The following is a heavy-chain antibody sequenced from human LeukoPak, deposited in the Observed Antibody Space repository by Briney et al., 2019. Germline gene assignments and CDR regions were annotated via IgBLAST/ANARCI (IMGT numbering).Heavy chain of an antibody. V-gene: IGHV4-4*07. CDR1: GGSIHTYN. CDR2: NNFAGRG. CDR3: ARDRQRSYGSDLDH. D-gene: IGHD5-18*01. J-gene: IGHJ4*01. Sequence: PSETLSLTCTVSGGSIHTYNWMWIRQPAGKGLEFIGRNNFAGRGYYNPSLKSRVTISVDSPRNQFSLELTSVTAADTAVYYCARDRQRSYGSDLDHWGQGILVTVSS.